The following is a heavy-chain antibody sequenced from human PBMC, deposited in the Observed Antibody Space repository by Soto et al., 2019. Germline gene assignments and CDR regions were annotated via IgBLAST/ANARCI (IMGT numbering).Heavy chain of an antibody. CDR1: GFTFSSYA. CDR2: ISGSGGST. Sequence: EVQLLESGGGLVQPGGSLRLSCAASGFTFSSYAMSWVRQAPGKGLEWVSAISGSGGSTYYSDSVKVRFTISRDNSNNTLYLEKTSLRAEDTAVYYCAKDRAGYSGIYSVADAFDIWGQGTMVTGSS. V-gene: IGHV3-23*01. CDR3: AKDRAGYSGIYSVADAFDI. D-gene: IGHD1-26*01. J-gene: IGHJ3*02.